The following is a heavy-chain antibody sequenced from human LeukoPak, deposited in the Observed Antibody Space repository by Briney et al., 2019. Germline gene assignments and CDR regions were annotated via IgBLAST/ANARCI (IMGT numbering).Heavy chain of an antibody. V-gene: IGHV3-21*01. CDR1: GFTFSSYS. CDR2: ISSSSYI. D-gene: IGHD3-9*01. J-gene: IGHJ4*02. Sequence: GGSLRLSCAASGFTFSSYSMNWVRQAPGKGLEWVSSISSSSYIYYADSVKGRFTISRDNAKNSLYLQMNSLRAEDTAVYYCAKWGDYDVLTGYYVSDYWGQGTLVTVSS. CDR3: AKWGDYDVLTGYYVSDY.